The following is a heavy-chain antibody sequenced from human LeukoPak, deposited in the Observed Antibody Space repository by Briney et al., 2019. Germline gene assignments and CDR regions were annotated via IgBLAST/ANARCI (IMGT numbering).Heavy chain of an antibody. CDR3: AGGSSGL. D-gene: IGHD3-22*01. CDR1: EFTFSRYS. V-gene: IGHV3-7*01. J-gene: IGHJ3*01. Sequence: GGSLRLSCATSEFTFSRYSMYWVRQAPGKGLECVANINQDGSEKYYVDSGKGRFTISRDNVKNSLYLQMNSLRAEDTAVYYCAGGSSGLWGQGTMVTVSS. CDR2: INQDGSEK.